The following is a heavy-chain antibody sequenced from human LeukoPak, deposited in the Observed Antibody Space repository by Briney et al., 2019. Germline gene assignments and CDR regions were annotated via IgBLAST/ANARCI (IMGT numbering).Heavy chain of an antibody. CDR3: ARDDTSGWYDWNYFDY. Sequence: ASVKVSCKASGYTLTGYYMHWVRQAPGQGLEWMGWINPNSGGTNYAQKFQGRVTMTRDTSISTAYMELSRLRSDDTAVYYCARDDTSGWYDWNYFDYWGQGTLVTVSS. D-gene: IGHD6-19*01. CDR1: GYTLTGYY. V-gene: IGHV1-2*02. CDR2: INPNSGGT. J-gene: IGHJ4*02.